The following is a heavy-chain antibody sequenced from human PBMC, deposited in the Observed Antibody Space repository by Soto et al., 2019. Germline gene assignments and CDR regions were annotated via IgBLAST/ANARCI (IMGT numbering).Heavy chain of an antibody. CDR2: ISDSGGST. CDR1: GFTFRSYA. D-gene: IGHD6-6*01. Sequence: PGGSLRLSCAASGFTFRSYAMSWVRQAPGKGLEWVSAISDSGGSTYYADSVKGRFTISRDNSKNTLYLQMNSLRAEDTAVYYCAKDLKSIAARHTPDYWGQGTLVTVSS. J-gene: IGHJ4*02. CDR3: AKDLKSIAARHTPDY. V-gene: IGHV3-23*01.